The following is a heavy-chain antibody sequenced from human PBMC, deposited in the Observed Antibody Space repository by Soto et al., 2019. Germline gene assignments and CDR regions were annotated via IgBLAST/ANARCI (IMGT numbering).Heavy chain of an antibody. D-gene: IGHD6-6*01. J-gene: IGHJ6*02. Sequence: EVQLLESGGALVQPGASLRLSCAGSGFKFSSSAMSWVRQAPGKGLEWVAAISGAATTTKYSDSVKGRFTISRDNSKDTLYLQMTSLSANDTAVYYCAQGRGEARPTFYYFYGMDVWGQGTTVTVSS. CDR1: GFKFSSSA. V-gene: IGHV3-23*01. CDR2: ISGAATTT. CDR3: AQGRGEARPTFYYFYGMDV.